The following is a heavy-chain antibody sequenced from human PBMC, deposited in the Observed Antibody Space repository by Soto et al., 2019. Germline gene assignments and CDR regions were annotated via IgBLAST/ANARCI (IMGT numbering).Heavy chain of an antibody. CDR3: ALVRFLECSNCFDT. CDR1: GYSFTSYW. D-gene: IGHD3-3*01. CDR2: IDPSESYT. J-gene: IGHJ5*02. Sequence: GESLKITCKGSGYSFTSYWISWVRQMPGKGLEWMGRIDPSESYTNYSPSFQGHVTISADKSISTAYLQWSSLKASDTEMYYCALVRFLECSNCFDTWGQGPLVTVSS. V-gene: IGHV5-10-1*01.